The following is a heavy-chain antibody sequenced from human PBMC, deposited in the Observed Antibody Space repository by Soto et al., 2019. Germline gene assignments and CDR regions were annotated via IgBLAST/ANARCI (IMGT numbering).Heavy chain of an antibody. D-gene: IGHD2-15*01. CDR2: IIPIFGTA. V-gene: IGHV1-69*13. CDR1: GGTFSSYA. CDR3: VRYCGGGSSCSGYSWFDP. J-gene: IGHJ5*02. Sequence: SVKVSCKASGGTFSSYAISWVRQAPGQGLEWMGGIIPIFGTANYAQKFQGRVTITADESTSTAYMELRSLRSEDTAVYYCVRYCGGGSSCSGYSWFDPWGQGTLVSVSS.